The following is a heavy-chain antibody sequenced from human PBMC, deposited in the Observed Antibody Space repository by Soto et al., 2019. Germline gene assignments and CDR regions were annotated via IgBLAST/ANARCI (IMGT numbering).Heavy chain of an antibody. D-gene: IGHD2-15*01. CDR1: GYTFTGYY. J-gene: IGHJ6*02. CDR3: ARRGVCSGGSCYSPYGMDV. CDR2: INPHSGGT. Sequence: QVQLVQSGAEVKKPGASVKVSCKASGYTFTGYYMHWVRQAPGQGLEWMGWINPHSGGTNYAQKFQGRVTMTRDTSISTAYMELSRLRSDDTAVYYCARRGVCSGGSCYSPYGMDVWGQGTTVTVSS. V-gene: IGHV1-2*02.